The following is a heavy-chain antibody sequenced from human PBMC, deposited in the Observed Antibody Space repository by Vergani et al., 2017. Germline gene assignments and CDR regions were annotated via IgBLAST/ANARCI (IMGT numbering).Heavy chain of an antibody. CDR1: GFTFSSYD. V-gene: IGHV3-13*01. J-gene: IGHJ4*02. Sequence: EVQLVESGGGLVQPGGSLRLSCAASGFTFSSYDMHWVRQATGKGLAWVSAIGTAGDTYYPGSVKGRFTISRENAKNSLYLQMNSLRAGDTAVYYCARGAYGSGGTFFDYWGQGTLVTVSS. CDR2: IGTAGDT. CDR3: ARGAYGSGGTFFDY. D-gene: IGHD3-10*01.